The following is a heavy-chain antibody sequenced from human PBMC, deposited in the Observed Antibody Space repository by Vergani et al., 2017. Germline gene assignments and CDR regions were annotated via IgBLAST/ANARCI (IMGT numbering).Heavy chain of an antibody. D-gene: IGHD1-14*01. CDR2: TWYDGNNK. CDR1: GFTFNQYC. J-gene: IGHJ5*02. CDR3: ARDLRLLYNRFDP. Sequence: QVQLVESGGGVVQPGRSLRLSCAASGFTFNQYCMHWVRQAPGKGLEWVAVTWYDGNNKQYADSVKGRFTISRDSSKSTMYLQMNSLRDEDTGVYYCARDLRLLYNRFDPWGQGTLVTVSS. V-gene: IGHV3-33*01.